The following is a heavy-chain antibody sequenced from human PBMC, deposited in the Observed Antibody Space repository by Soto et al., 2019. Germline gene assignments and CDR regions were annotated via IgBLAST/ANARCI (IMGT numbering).Heavy chain of an antibody. J-gene: IGHJ4*02. Sequence: PGGSLRLSCAASGFTFSSYGMHWVRQAPGKGLEWVAVISYDGSNKYYADSVKGRFTISRDNSKNTLYLQMNSLRAEDTAVYYCAKDSHYGKWGYCSGGSCYHDYWGQGTLVTVSS. CDR3: AKDSHYGKWGYCSGGSCYHDY. V-gene: IGHV3-30*18. D-gene: IGHD2-15*01. CDR2: ISYDGSNK. CDR1: GFTFSSYG.